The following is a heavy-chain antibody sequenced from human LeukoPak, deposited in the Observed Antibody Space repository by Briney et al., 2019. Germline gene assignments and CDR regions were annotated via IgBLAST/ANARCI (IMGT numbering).Heavy chain of an antibody. J-gene: IGHJ5*02. CDR3: ARGQSSSFGGFDP. CDR1: GFTVSSNY. V-gene: IGHV3-53*01. Sequence: GXSLRLSCAASGFTVSSNYMSWVRQAPGKGLEWVSVIYSGGSTYYPASVKLPFTISTDNSKNTLYLQMNSLRAEDTAVYYCARGQSSSFGGFDPWGQGTLVTVSS. CDR2: IYSGGST. D-gene: IGHD6-6*01.